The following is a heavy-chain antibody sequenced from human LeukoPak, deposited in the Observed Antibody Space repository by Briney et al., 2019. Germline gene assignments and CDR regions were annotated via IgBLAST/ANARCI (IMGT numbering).Heavy chain of an antibody. Sequence: PGGSLRLSCAASGFTFSSFWMSWVRQAPGKGLEWVANIKKDGSQKYYVDSVEGRFTISRDSAKNSLYLQMDSLRVDDTAVYYCMRVFGGYDVSDYWGQGTLVTVSS. CDR1: GFTFSSFW. CDR2: IKKDGSQK. CDR3: MRVFGGYDVSDY. J-gene: IGHJ4*02. D-gene: IGHD3-3*01. V-gene: IGHV3-7*03.